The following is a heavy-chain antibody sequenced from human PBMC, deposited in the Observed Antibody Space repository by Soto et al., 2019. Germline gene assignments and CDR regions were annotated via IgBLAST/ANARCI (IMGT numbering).Heavy chain of an antibody. CDR2: IKKDGSEK. Sequence: EVQVVESGGGLVQPGGSLRLSCAASGFTLSTYWMTWVRQAPGKGLEWVANIKKDGSEKYYVDSVKGRFTVSRDNAKNSLYLQMNSLRTEDTAVYYCGTADRGTAAGGTVQWGQGTLVTVSS. CDR1: GFTLSTYW. CDR3: GTADRGTAAGGTVQ. J-gene: IGHJ4*02. V-gene: IGHV3-7*01. D-gene: IGHD6-13*01.